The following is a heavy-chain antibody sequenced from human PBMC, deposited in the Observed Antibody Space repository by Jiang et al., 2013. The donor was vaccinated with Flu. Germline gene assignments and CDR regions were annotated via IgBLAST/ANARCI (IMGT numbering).Heavy chain of an antibody. V-gene: IGHV1-3*01. D-gene: IGHD3-10*01. CDR1: GYTFTAYA. CDR3: ARDETTMVRGLQY. J-gene: IGHJ4*02. Sequence: SGAEVKKPGASVKISCRASGYTFTAYAIHWVRQAPGQSLEWMGRINAANGDTKYLQKFQGRVTITTDTSASTAYMDLSSLRSEDTAVYYCARDETTMVRGLQYWGQGTLVTVSS. CDR2: INAANGDT.